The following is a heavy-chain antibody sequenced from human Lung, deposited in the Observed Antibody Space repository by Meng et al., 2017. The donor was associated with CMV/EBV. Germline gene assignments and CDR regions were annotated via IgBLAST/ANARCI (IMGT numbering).Heavy chain of an antibody. V-gene: IGHV5-51*01. D-gene: IGHD6-6*01. J-gene: IGHJ5*02. CDR3: ARGVYSSSSNWFDP. CDR1: GYSFTSYW. CDR2: IYPGDSDT. Sequence: GEXXTISCKGSGYSFTSYWIGWVRQMPGKGLEWMGIIYPGDSDTRYSPSFQGQVTISADKSISTAYLQWSSLKASDTAMYYCARGVYSSSSNWFDPWGKGTXVTVSS.